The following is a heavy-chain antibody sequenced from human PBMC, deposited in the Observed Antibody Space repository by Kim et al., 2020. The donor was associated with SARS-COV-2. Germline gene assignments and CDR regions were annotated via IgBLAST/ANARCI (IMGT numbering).Heavy chain of an antibody. Sequence: SETLSLTCAVYGGSLSGYYWSWIRQPPGKGLEWIGEVNHSGSANYNPSLKSRVTISVDTSKNEFSLKLTSVTAAETAVYSYANGGDYCSGGRCFDYWGRG. CDR2: VNHSGSA. D-gene: IGHD2-15*01. J-gene: IGHJ4*02. V-gene: IGHV4-34*01. CDR1: GGSLSGYY. CDR3: ANGGDYCSGGRCFDY.